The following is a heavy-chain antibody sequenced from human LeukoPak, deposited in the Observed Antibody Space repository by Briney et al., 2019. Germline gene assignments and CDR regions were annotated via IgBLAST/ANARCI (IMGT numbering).Heavy chain of an antibody. D-gene: IGHD6-6*01. J-gene: IGHJ4*02. Sequence: PGGSLRLSCAASGFTSSSYVMNWVRQAPGQGREWGSYISSSGSTKYYAVSVKGRFTISRANAKNSLYLQMNSLRAEDTAVYYCATGIAARPGGSFDYWGQGTLVTVSS. CDR1: GFTSSSYV. CDR2: ISSSGSTK. CDR3: ATGIAARPGGSFDY. V-gene: IGHV3-48*03.